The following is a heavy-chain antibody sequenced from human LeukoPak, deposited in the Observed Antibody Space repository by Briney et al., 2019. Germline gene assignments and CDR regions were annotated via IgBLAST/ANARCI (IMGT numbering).Heavy chain of an antibody. CDR3: ARYDSRGSASTRFNY. CDR2: IYGTGST. Sequence: SETLSLTCAVSGYSLGKNYYWGWIRQPPGKGLEWIGRIYGTGSTSYNPSLMNRVTMSVDTSKNHFSLKLTSVTAANTAVYYCARYDSRGSASTRFNYWGQGILVTISS. J-gene: IGHJ4*02. V-gene: IGHV4-38-2*01. CDR1: GYSLGKNYY. D-gene: IGHD3-16*01.